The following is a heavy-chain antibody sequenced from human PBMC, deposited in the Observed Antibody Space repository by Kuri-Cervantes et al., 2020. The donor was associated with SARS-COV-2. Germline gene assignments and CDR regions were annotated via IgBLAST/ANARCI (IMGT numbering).Heavy chain of an antibody. J-gene: IGHJ5*02. CDR3: ARVGNLDTAMVTYDP. CDR1: GYIFTSYY. CDR2: VNPSGGGT. V-gene: IGHV1-46*01. Sequence: ASVKVSCKASGYIFTSYYMHWVRQAPGQGLEWMGIVNPSGGGTSYAQKFQGRLTMTRDTSTSTVYMELSSLRSEDTAVYYCARVGNLDTAMVTYDPWGQGTLVTVSS. D-gene: IGHD5-18*01.